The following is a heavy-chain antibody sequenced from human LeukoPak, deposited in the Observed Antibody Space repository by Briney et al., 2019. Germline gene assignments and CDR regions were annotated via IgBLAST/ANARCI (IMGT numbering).Heavy chain of an antibody. CDR1: GFTVSNNY. D-gene: IGHD3-22*01. Sequence: GESLKISCAASGFTVSNNYMSWVRQAPGKGLEWVSVMYSGGSTYYADSVQGRFTISRDSSKNTLYLQMNSLRAEDTAVYYCARKYYYDSSGSDAFDIWGQGTMVTVSS. V-gene: IGHV3-53*01. CDR2: MYSGGST. J-gene: IGHJ3*02. CDR3: ARKYYYDSSGSDAFDI.